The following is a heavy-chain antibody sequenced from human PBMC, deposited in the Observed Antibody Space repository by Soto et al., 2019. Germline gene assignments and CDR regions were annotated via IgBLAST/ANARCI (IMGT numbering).Heavy chain of an antibody. D-gene: IGHD2-2*01. V-gene: IGHV4-39*01. J-gene: IGHJ4*02. CDR3: ARHTRGVVVPAATNLFDY. CDR2: IYYSGST. CDR1: GGSISSSSYY. Sequence: QLQLQESGPGLVKPSETLSLTCTVSGGSISSSSYYWGWIRQPPGKGLEWIGSIYYSGSTYYNPSLKSRVTISVDTSKNQFSLKLSSVTAADTAVYYCARHTRGVVVPAATNLFDYWGQGTLVTVSS.